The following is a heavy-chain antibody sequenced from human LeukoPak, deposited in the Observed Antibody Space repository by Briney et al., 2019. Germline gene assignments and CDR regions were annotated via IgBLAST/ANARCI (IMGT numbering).Heavy chain of an antibody. CDR2: INHSGGT. D-gene: IGHD3-22*01. V-gene: IGHV4-34*01. CDR1: GGSFSGYY. CDR3: ATHSSGYLSFDY. Sequence: SETLSLTCAVYGGSFSGYYWSWIRQPPGKGLEWIGEINHSGGTNYNPSLKSRVTISVDTSKNQFSLKLSSVTAADTAVYYCATHSSGYLSFDYWGQGTLVTVSS. J-gene: IGHJ4*02.